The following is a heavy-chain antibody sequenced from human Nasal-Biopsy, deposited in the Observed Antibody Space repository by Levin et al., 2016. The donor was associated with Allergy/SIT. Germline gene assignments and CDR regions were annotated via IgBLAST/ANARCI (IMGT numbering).Heavy chain of an antibody. Sequence: GESLKISCKASGYDFSSYWISWVRQMPGKGLEWMGRIDPSGPYTDYSPSFQGRVTISIDKSSTTAYLRWDWLEASDTGMYYCARHTDFSSSWVYFLFWGQGTLVTVSS. CDR3: ARHTDFSSSWVYFLF. CDR1: GYDFSSYW. V-gene: IGHV5-10-1*01. J-gene: IGHJ4*02. D-gene: IGHD6-13*01. CDR2: IDPSGPYT.